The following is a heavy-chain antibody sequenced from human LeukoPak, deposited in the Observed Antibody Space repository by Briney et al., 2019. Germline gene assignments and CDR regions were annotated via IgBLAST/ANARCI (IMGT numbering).Heavy chain of an antibody. CDR2: INHSGST. V-gene: IGHV4-34*01. J-gene: IGHJ4*02. Sequence: SETLSLTCAVYGGSFSGYYWSWSRQPPGKGLEWIGEINHSGSTNYNPSLKSRVTISVDTSKNQFSLKLSSVTAADTAVYYCARGQYSSGYSDYWGQGTLVTVSS. CDR3: ARGQYSSGYSDY. CDR1: GGSFSGYY. D-gene: IGHD3-22*01.